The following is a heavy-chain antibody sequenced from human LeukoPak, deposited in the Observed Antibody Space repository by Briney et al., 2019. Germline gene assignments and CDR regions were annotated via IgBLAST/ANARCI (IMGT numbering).Heavy chain of an antibody. J-gene: IGHJ4*02. CDR2: IVVGSGNT. D-gene: IGHD3-10*01. CDR3: AAVPHYMVRGVIRNDY. Sequence: SVKVSCKASGFTFTSSAVQWVRQARGQRLEWIGWIVVGSGNTNYAQKFQERVTITRDMSTSTAYMELSSLRSEDTAVYYCAAVPHYMVRGVIRNDYRGQGTLVTVSS. CDR1: GFTFTSSA. V-gene: IGHV1-58*01.